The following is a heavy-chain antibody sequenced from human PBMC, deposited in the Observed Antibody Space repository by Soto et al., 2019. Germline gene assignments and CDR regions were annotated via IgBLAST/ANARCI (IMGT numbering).Heavy chain of an antibody. V-gene: IGHV4-34*01. Sequence: SETLSLTCAVDGGSGGSFVVYYWSWIRQPPGKGLEWIGEINHSGSTNYNPSLKSRVTISVDTSKNQFSLKLSSVTAADTAVYYCARHNYDSSGYYYYYYGMDVWGQGTTVTVS. CDR2: INHSGST. CDR3: ARHNYDSSGYYYYYYGMDV. CDR1: GGSGGSFVVYY. D-gene: IGHD3-22*01. J-gene: IGHJ6*02.